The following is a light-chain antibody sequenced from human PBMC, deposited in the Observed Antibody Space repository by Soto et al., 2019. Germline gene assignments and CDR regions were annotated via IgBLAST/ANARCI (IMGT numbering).Light chain of an antibody. Sequence: QSALTQPASVSGSPGQSITISCTGTSSDVGGYNYVSWYQQHPGKAPKLMIYDVSNWPSGVSNRFYGYKSGNTASLTISGLQAEDEADYYCSSSTSSSPQSVFGTGTKVTLL. CDR1: SSDVGGYNY. J-gene: IGLJ1*01. CDR2: DVS. V-gene: IGLV2-14*01. CDR3: SSSTSSSPQSV.